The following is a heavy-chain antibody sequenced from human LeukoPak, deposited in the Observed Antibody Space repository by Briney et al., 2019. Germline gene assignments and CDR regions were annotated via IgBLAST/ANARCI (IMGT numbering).Heavy chain of an antibody. V-gene: IGHV3-23*01. J-gene: IGHJ4*02. Sequence: GSLRLSCAASGFTFSSYAMSWVRQAPGKGLEWVSAISGSGGSTYYADSVKGRFTISRDNSKNTLYLQMNSLRAEDTAVYYCAKDPRYGDYVGEDYWGQGTLVTVSS. CDR3: AKDPRYGDYVGEDY. D-gene: IGHD4-17*01. CDR2: ISGSGGST. CDR1: GFTFSSYA.